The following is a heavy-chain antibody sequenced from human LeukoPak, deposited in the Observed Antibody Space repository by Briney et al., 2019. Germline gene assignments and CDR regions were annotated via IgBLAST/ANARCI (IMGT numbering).Heavy chain of an antibody. CDR3: ARDISGSYPPFDY. D-gene: IGHD1-26*01. CDR1: GFTFSSYS. Sequence: GGSLTLSCAASGFTFSSYSMKWVRQAPGRGLEWGSSISSSSSYIYYADSVKGRFTISRDNAKNSLYVKMNSLRAEDTAVYYCARDISGSYPPFDYWGQGTLVTVSS. CDR2: ISSSSSYI. V-gene: IGHV3-21*01. J-gene: IGHJ4*02.